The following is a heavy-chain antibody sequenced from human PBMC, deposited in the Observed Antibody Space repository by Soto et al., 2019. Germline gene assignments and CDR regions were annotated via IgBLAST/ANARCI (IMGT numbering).Heavy chain of an antibody. Sequence: GGSLRLSCAASGFTFSSYAMSWVRQAPGKGLEWVSAISGSGGSTYYADSVKGRFTISRDNSKNTLYLQMNSLRAEDTAVYYCAKDFLLRAVAGTVLAYWGQGTLVTVS. J-gene: IGHJ4*02. V-gene: IGHV3-23*01. CDR1: GFTFSSYA. CDR3: AKDFLLRAVAGTVLAY. D-gene: IGHD6-19*01. CDR2: ISGSGGST.